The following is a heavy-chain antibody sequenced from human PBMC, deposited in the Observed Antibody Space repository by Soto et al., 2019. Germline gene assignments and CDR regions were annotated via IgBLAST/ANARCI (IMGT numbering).Heavy chain of an antibody. CDR2: ISGSGGST. J-gene: IGHJ6*02. D-gene: IGHD3-10*01. V-gene: IGHV3-23*01. Sequence: EVQLLESGGGLVQPGGSLRLSCAASGFTFRSYAMSWVRQAPGKGLEWVVAISGSGGSTYYADSVKGGFTISRGDSKNTLYLQMNTLRAEDTAVYYCAKGGSDAYYYYYGMDVWGQGTTVTVSS. CDR1: GFTFRSYA. CDR3: AKGGSDAYYYYYGMDV.